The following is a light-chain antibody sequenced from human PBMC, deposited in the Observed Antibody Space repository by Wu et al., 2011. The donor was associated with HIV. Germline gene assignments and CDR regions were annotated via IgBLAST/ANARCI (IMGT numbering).Light chain of an antibody. Sequence: EIVLTQSPATLSLSPGERATLSCRASQSVSSYLAWYQQKPGQAPRLLIYDASNRATGIPARFSGSGSGTDFTLTISSLEPEDFAVYYCQRYGSSSYTFGQGTKLEIK. V-gene: IGKV3-11*01. CDR3: QRYGSSSYT. CDR2: DAS. CDR1: QSVSSY. J-gene: IGKJ2*01.